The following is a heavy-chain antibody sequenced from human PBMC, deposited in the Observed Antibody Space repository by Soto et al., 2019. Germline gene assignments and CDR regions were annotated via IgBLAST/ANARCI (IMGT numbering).Heavy chain of an antibody. V-gene: IGHV4-31*03. Sequence: TLSLTCTVSGGSISSGGYYWSWIRQHPGKGLEWIGYIYYSGGTYYNPSLKSRVTISVDTSKNQFSLKLSSVTAADTAVYYCARAEADYDILYYFDYWGQGTLVTVSS. CDR1: GGSISSGGYY. D-gene: IGHD3-9*01. CDR3: ARAEADYDILYYFDY. CDR2: IYYSGGT. J-gene: IGHJ4*02.